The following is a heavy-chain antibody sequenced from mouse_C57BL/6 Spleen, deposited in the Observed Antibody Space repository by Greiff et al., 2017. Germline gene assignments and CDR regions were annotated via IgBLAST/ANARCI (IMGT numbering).Heavy chain of an antibody. CDR2: IYPGDGDT. D-gene: IGHD3-2*02. CDR1: GYAFSSSW. Sequence: QVQLQQSGPELVKPGASVKISCKASGYAFSSSWMNWVKQRPGKGLEWIGRIYPGDGDTNYNGKFKGKATLTADKSSSTAYMQLSSLTSEDSAVYCCGRWDSSGCPFDDWGKGTTLTVSS. J-gene: IGHJ2*01. CDR3: GRWDSSGCPFDD. V-gene: IGHV1-82*01.